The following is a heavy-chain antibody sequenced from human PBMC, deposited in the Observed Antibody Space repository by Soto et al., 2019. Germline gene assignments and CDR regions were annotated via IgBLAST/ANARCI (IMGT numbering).Heavy chain of an antibody. Sequence: SVKVSCKASGYTFTSYAMHWVRQAPGQRLEWMGWINAGNGNTKYSQKFQGRVTITRDASASTAYMELSSLRSEDTAVYYCAIMSVVVPPARTLAMDVWGQGTTVNVSS. D-gene: IGHD2-2*01. J-gene: IGHJ6*02. CDR3: AIMSVVVPPARTLAMDV. CDR2: INAGNGNT. V-gene: IGHV1-3*01. CDR1: GYTFTSYA.